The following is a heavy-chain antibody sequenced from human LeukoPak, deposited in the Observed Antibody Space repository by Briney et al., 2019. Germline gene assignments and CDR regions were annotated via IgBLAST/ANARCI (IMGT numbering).Heavy chain of an antibody. CDR2: ISAYNGNT. D-gene: IGHD3-9*01. J-gene: IGHJ5*02. V-gene: IGHV1-18*01. CDR3: ARGERYFDSLLSHDWFDP. CDR1: GYTFTSYG. Sequence: GASVKVSCKASGYTFTSYGISWVRQAPGQGLEWMGWISAYNGNTNSVQKLQGRVTMTTDTSTSTAYMELRSLRSDDTAVYYCARGERYFDSLLSHDWFDPWGQGTLVTVSS.